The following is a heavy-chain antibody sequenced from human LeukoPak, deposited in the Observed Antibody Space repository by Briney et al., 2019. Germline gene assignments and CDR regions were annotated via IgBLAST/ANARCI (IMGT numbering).Heavy chain of an antibody. V-gene: IGHV3-74*01. CDR3: AKVAGTTEFDY. CDR2: INSDGSST. Sequence: GGSLRLSCAASGFTFSRYWMHWVRQAPGKGLVWVSHINSDGSSTSYADSVMGRFTISRDNAKNTLYLQMNSLRAEDTAVYYCAKVAGTTEFDYWGQGTLVTVSS. D-gene: IGHD6-19*01. J-gene: IGHJ4*02. CDR1: GFTFSRYW.